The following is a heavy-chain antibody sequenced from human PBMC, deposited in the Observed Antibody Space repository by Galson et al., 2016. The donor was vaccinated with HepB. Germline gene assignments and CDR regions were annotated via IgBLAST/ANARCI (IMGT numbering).Heavy chain of an antibody. J-gene: IGHJ4*02. V-gene: IGHV2-5*01. CDR1: GFSLSTNGVG. Sequence: PALVKPTQTLTLTCTISGFSLSTNGVGVGWFRQPPGKALEWLGLIYWNDYKSYSPPLKSRLTLTKDPSKNHVVLTMANMEPVDTATYFCAHRLQDFWSGFAFDFWGQGALVTVSS. CDR2: IYWNDYK. D-gene: IGHD3-3*01. CDR3: AHRLQDFWSGFAFDF.